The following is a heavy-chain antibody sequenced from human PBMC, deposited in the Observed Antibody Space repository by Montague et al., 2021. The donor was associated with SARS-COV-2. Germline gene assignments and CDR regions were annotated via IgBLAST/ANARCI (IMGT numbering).Heavy chain of an antibody. CDR2: IWYDGSNK. CDR1: GFAFSSYG. J-gene: IGHJ6*02. CDR3: ARDGKYYDDSSGYYYHPSWDNCYYYGMDV. V-gene: IGHV3-33*01. D-gene: IGHD3-22*01. Sequence: SLRLSCAASGFAFSSYGMHWVRQAPGKGLEWVAVIWYDGSNKYYADSVKGRFTISRDNSKNTLYLQMNSLRAEDTAVYYCARDGKYYDDSSGYYYHPSWDNCYYYGMDVWGQGTTVTVSS.